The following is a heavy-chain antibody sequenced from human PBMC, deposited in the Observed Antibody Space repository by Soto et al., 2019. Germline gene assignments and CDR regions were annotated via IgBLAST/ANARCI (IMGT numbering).Heavy chain of an antibody. Sequence: QLQLQESGPGLVKPSETLSLTCTVSGGSISSSNYYWGWIRQPPGKGLEWIGSIYYSGSTYYNPSLKSRVTISVDTSKNQFSLKLSSVTAADTAVYYCARVIVVVVSRGLGMDVWGQGTTVTVSS. J-gene: IGHJ6*02. CDR2: IYYSGST. V-gene: IGHV4-39*01. CDR3: ARVIVVVVSRGLGMDV. CDR1: GGSISSSNYY. D-gene: IGHD2-15*01.